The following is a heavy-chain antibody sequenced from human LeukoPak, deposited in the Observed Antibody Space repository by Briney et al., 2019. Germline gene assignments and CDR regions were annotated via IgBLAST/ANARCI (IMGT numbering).Heavy chain of an antibody. CDR1: GYTFTRYA. V-gene: IGHV1-3*01. D-gene: IGHD3-9*01. Sequence: EASVKVSCKASGYTFTRYALHWVRRAPRQRLEWMGWVNAGNGKTKYSQKFQGRVTITRDTSASAAYMELNSLRSEDTAVYYCARSSYDFLTGSPLLNSFDYWGQGTLVTVSS. J-gene: IGHJ4*02. CDR3: ARSSYDFLTGSPLLNSFDY. CDR2: VNAGNGKT.